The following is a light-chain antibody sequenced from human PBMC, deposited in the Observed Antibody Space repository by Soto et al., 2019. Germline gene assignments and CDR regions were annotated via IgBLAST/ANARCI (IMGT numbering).Light chain of an antibody. Sequence: QSVLTQPPSVSAAPGQKVTISCSGSSSNIGSHYVSWYQQLPGTAPKVLVYEDNKRPSGIPDRFSASKSGTSATLGITGLQTGDEADYYCATWDNSLSAGVFGGGTKLTVL. J-gene: IGLJ2*01. CDR1: SSNIGSHY. CDR2: EDN. CDR3: ATWDNSLSAGV. V-gene: IGLV1-51*02.